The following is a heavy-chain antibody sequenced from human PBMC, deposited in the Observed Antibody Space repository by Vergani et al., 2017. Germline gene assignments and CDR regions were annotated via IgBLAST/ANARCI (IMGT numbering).Heavy chain of an antibody. V-gene: IGHV4-38-2*01. CDR2: IYHSGST. Sequence: HVQLQESGPGLVKPSETLSLTCAVSGYSISSGYYWGWIRQPPGKGLEWIGSIYHSGSTYYNPSLKSRVTISVDTSKNQFSLKLSSVTAADTAVYYCARRDKDTSGHIDYWGQGTLVTVSS. D-gene: IGHD3-10*01. CDR1: GYSISSGYY. CDR3: ARRDKDTSGHIDY. J-gene: IGHJ4*02.